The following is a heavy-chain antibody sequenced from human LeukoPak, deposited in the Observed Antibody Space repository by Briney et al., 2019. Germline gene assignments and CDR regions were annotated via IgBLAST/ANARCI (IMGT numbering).Heavy chain of an antibody. V-gene: IGHV3-21*01. CDR1: GFTFSSYS. Sequence: PGGSLRLSCAASGFTFSSYSMNWVRQAPGKGLEWVSSISTSGSYIYSADSVKGRFTISRDNAKNSLYLQMNSLRAEDTAVYYCVRDTFSPDAFDIWGQGTMVTVSS. CDR3: VRDTFSPDAFDI. D-gene: IGHD3-16*01. CDR2: ISTSGSYI. J-gene: IGHJ3*02.